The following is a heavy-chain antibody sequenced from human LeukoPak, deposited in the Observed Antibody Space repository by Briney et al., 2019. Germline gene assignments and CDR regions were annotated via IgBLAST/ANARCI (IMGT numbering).Heavy chain of an antibody. J-gene: IGHJ3*02. CDR2: INSDGSST. CDR3: ARGSCSACNSNVFEM. Sequence: GGSLRLSCAASGFTFSDYWMHWVRQAPGKGLVWVSRINSDGSSTSYVDSVKGRFTISRDNAKNMVYLQMNSLRAEDTAVYYCARGSCSACNSNVFEMWGQGTMVTVSS. D-gene: IGHD6-19*01. CDR1: GFTFSDYW. V-gene: IGHV3-74*01.